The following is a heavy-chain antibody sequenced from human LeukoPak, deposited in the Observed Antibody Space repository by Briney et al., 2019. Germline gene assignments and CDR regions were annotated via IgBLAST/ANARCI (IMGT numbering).Heavy chain of an antibody. CDR2: IYTSGST. D-gene: IGHD3-3*01. Sequence: SETLSLTCTVSGGSISSYYWSWIRQPPGKGLEWIGYIYTSGSTNYNPSLKGRVTISVDTSKNQFSLKLSSVTAADTAVYYCARLRFLEYGMDVWGKGTTVTVSS. CDR1: GGSISSYY. V-gene: IGHV4-4*09. J-gene: IGHJ6*04. CDR3: ARLRFLEYGMDV.